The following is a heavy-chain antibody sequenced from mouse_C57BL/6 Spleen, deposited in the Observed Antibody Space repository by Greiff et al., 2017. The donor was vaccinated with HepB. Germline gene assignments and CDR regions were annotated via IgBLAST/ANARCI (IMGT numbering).Heavy chain of an antibody. D-gene: IGHD2-2*01. J-gene: IGHJ4*01. Sequence: QVQLQQPGAELVKPGSSVKLSCKASGYTFTSYWMHWVKQRPGQGLEWIGMVHPNSGSTNYNEKFNSKATLTVDKSSSTAYMQLSSLTSEDSAVYYCARSGVTYAMDYWGQGTSVTVSS. CDR3: ARSGVTYAMDY. CDR1: GYTFTSYW. V-gene: IGHV1-64*01. CDR2: VHPNSGST.